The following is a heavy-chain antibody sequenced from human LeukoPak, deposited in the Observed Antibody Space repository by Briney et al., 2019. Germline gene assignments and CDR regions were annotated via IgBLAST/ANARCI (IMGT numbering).Heavy chain of an antibody. CDR3: AKDSAFSYYDSSGYYYFDY. V-gene: IGHV3-30-3*01. Sequence: GGSLRLSCAASGFTFSSYAMHWVRQAPGKGLEWVAVISYDGSNKYYADSVKGRFTISRDNSKNTLYLQMNSLRAEDTAVYYCAKDSAFSYYDSSGYYYFDYWGQGTLVTVSS. J-gene: IGHJ4*02. CDR1: GFTFSSYA. D-gene: IGHD3-22*01. CDR2: ISYDGSNK.